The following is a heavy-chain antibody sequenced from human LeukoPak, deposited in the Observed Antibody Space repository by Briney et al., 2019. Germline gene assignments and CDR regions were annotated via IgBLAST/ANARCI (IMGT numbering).Heavy chain of an antibody. V-gene: IGHV1-24*01. CDR3: ATGFRSGWSFDY. D-gene: IGHD6-19*01. CDR2: FDPEDGET. CDR1: GYTLTELY. J-gene: IGHJ4*02. Sequence: GASVKVSCKVSGYTLTELYMHWVRQAPGKGLEWMGGFDPEDGETIYAQKFQGRVTMTEDTSTDTAYMELSSLRSEDTAVYYCATGFRSGWSFDYWGQGTLVTVSS.